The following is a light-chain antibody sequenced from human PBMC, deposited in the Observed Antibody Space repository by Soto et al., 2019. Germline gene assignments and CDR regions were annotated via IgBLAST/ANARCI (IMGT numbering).Light chain of an antibody. CDR2: GAS. V-gene: IGKV3-20*01. CDR3: QQYDSSPPSYT. Sequence: EIVLTQSPGTLSLSPGERATLSCRASQSLTSSYLAWYQQKPGQAPRLLIYGASSRATGIPDRFSGSGSGTDFTLTINRLEPDDFAVYYCQQYDSSPPSYTFGQGTKLEIK. CDR1: QSLTSSY. J-gene: IGKJ2*01.